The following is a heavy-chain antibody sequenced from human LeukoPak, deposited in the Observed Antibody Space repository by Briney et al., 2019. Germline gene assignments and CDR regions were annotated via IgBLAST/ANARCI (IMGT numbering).Heavy chain of an antibody. J-gene: IGHJ4*02. CDR3: AGRRTVVVLH. CDR1: GGSISSYY. Sequence: PSETLSLTCTVSGGSISSYYWSWIRQPPGKGLEWIGYIYYSGSTNYNPSLKSRVTISVDTSKNQFSVKLSSATAAAAAVYYCAGRRTVVVLHWGQGTLVTVSS. V-gene: IGHV4-59*08. D-gene: IGHD3-22*01. CDR2: IYYSGST.